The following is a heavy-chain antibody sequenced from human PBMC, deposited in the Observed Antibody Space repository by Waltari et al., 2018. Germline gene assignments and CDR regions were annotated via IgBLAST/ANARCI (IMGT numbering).Heavy chain of an antibody. CDR1: GGSISSSNW. CDR2: IYHSGST. J-gene: IGHJ3*02. V-gene: IGHV4-4*02. CDR3: ARGAMGSGWYLRDDAFDI. D-gene: IGHD6-19*01. Sequence: QVQLQESGPGLVKPSGTLSLTCAVSGGSISSSNWWSWVRQPPGKGLEWLGEIYHSGSTNYNPSLKSRVTISVDKSKNQFSLKLSSVTAADTAVYYCARGAMGSGWYLRDDAFDIWGQGTMVTVSS.